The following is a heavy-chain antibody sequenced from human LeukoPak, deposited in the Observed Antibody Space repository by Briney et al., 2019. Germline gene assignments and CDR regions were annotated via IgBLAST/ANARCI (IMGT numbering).Heavy chain of an antibody. D-gene: IGHD3-3*01. Sequence: SETLSLTCTVSGGSINHSYWSWLRHSAGTGMEGIGRIHATGTTNYNPSFKSRVSMSLDMPTSQCSLTLSAVTVADTATYYGTRIFDRDVWGQGALVTVSP. CDR3: TRIFDRDV. CDR1: GGSINHSY. V-gene: IGHV4-4*07. J-gene: IGHJ3*01. CDR2: IHATGTT.